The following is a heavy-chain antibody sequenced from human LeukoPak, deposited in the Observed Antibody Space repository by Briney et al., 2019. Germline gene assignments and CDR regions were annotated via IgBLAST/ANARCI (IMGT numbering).Heavy chain of an antibody. D-gene: IGHD3-22*01. CDR1: GYTFTDYY. Sequence: ASXKVSCKASGYTFTDYYMHWVRQAPGQGLEWMGWINPNSGGTNSAQKFQGRVTMTRDTSISTAYMELSRLRSDDTAVYYCARGGYYDSSGYYYPFDYWGQGTLVTVSS. V-gene: IGHV1-2*02. CDR2: INPNSGGT. CDR3: ARGGYYDSSGYYYPFDY. J-gene: IGHJ4*02.